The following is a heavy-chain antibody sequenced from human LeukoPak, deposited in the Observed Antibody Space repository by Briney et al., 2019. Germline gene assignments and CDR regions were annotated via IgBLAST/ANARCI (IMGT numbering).Heavy chain of an antibody. CDR3: AREGGFYRPLDY. D-gene: IGHD6-25*01. J-gene: IGHJ4*02. Sequence: SETLSLTCGVSGGSVSSTNWWTWIRQPPGKGLEWIGEVHLDGRTNFNPSLKSRLTMSVDLSENHVSLKLTSVTAADTAVYYCAREGGFYRPLDYSGQGALVTVSS. V-gene: IGHV4-4*02. CDR2: VHLDGRT. CDR1: GGSVSSTNW.